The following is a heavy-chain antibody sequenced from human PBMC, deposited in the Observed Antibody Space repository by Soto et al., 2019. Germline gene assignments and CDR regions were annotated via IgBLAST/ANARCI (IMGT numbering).Heavy chain of an antibody. CDR1: GFTLSGRS. D-gene: IGHD3-10*01. J-gene: IGHJ6*04. CDR3: ARGWFGPDV. CDR2: IDNAGTDS. Sequence: EVQLVESGGGLVQPGGSLRLSCAASGFTLSGRSMHWVRQAPGKGLVWVSGIDNAGTDSTYADSVKGRFTSSRDNAKNMLYLQMNSLRVDDTAVYYCARGWFGPDVWGKGTTFTVSS. V-gene: IGHV3-74*01.